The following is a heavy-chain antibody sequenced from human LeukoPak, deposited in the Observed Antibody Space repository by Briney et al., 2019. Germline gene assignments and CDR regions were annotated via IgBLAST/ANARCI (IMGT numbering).Heavy chain of an antibody. D-gene: IGHD6-13*01. CDR3: ARSGGAAAVAQVAFDI. CDR1: GFTLDVYA. Sequence: PGRSLRLSCAASGFTLDVYATHWVRHAPGEGGEWVSGIRWKSGNIVYADSVKGRSTISRHNAKNSLYLQMNSLRAEDMALYYCARSGGAAAVAQVAFDIWGQGTMVTVSS. V-gene: IGHV3-9*03. CDR2: IRWKSGNI. J-gene: IGHJ3*02.